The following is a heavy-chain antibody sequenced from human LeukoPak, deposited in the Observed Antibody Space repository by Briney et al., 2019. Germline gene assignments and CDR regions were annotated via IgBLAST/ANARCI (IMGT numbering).Heavy chain of an antibody. Sequence: GGSLRLSCAASGFRFGSDWMTWVRQAPGKGLEWVANINPDGNEKYYVDSVKGRFTISRDNGKNSLYLQLNSLRAEGTAVYYCARYYDPAVGDAFDIWGQGTMVTVSS. V-gene: IGHV3-7*01. CDR1: GFRFGSDW. CDR2: INPDGNEK. D-gene: IGHD3-16*01. J-gene: IGHJ3*02. CDR3: ARYYDPAVGDAFDI.